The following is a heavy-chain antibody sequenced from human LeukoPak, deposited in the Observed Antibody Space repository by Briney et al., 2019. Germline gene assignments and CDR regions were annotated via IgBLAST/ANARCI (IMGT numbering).Heavy chain of an antibody. CDR2: INPSGGST. Sequence: ASVKVSCKASGYTFTSYYMHWVRQAPGHGLEWMGIINPSGGSTSYAQRFQGRVTMTRDTSTSTVYMELSSLGSEDTAVYYCARDNYCDYLFDYWGQGTLVTVSS. V-gene: IGHV1-46*01. CDR1: GYTFTSYY. J-gene: IGHJ4*02. CDR3: ARDNYCDYLFDY. D-gene: IGHD4-17*01.